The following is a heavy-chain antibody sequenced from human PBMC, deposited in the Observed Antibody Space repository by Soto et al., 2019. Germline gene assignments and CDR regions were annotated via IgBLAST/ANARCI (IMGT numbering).Heavy chain of an antibody. D-gene: IGHD3-16*01. V-gene: IGHV3-21*01. CDR3: ARAPTLTAAYVGDY. CDR1: GYTFSSYS. J-gene: IGHJ4*02. Sequence: GGTLSLSCAASGYTFSSYSLNWVRQARGKWLGCISSISSSSYNHSADSVKGRFTITSDNAKNSLYLQMDSLRAEDTSVYYCARAPTLTAAYVGDYWGQGTLVTVSS. CDR2: ISSSSYN.